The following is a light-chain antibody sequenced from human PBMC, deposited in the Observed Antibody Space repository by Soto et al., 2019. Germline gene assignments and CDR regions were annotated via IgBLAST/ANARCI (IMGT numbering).Light chain of an antibody. CDR1: NSNVGSNP. CDR2: DNV. J-gene: IGLJ3*02. Sequence: QSVLTQPPSASGTPGQRVTISGSTSNSNVGSNPVNWYQQLPGLAPKLTIYDNVERPSGVPDRFSGSRSGTAASLAISGLQSEDDADYYCAAWDDSLNAWVIGGGTKVTVL. V-gene: IGLV1-44*01. CDR3: AAWDDSLNAWV.